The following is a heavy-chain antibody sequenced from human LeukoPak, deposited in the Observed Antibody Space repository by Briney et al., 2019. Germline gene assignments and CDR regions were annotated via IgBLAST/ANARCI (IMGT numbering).Heavy chain of an antibody. V-gene: IGHV1-2*02. CDR1: GYTFTGYY. J-gene: IGHJ4*02. CDR3: ARAGSIAAAVLDY. D-gene: IGHD6-13*01. CDR2: INPNSGGT. Sequence: ASVKVSCKASGYTFTGYYMHWVRQAPGQGLEWMGWINPNSGGTNYAQKFQGRVTMTRDTSISTAYMELSRLRSDDTAVYYCARAGSIAAAVLDYWGQGTLVTVSS.